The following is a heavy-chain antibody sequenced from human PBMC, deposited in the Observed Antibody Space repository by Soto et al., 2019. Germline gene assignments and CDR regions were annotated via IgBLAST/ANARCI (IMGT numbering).Heavy chain of an antibody. J-gene: IGHJ6*02. CDR2: IYYSGST. D-gene: IGHD6-13*01. V-gene: IGHV4-61*01. CDR3: ARSYSSSWYSAYYYYGMDV. CDR1: GGSVSSGSYY. Sequence: KPSETLSLTCTVSGGSVSSGSYYWSWIRQPPGKGLEWIGYIYYSGSTNYNPSLKSRVTISVDTSKNQFSLKLSSVTAADTAVYYCARSYSSSWYSAYYYYGMDVWGQGTTVTVSS.